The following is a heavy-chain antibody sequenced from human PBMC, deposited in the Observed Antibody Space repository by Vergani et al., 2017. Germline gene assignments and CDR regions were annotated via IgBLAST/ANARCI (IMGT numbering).Heavy chain of an antibody. Sequence: QVQLVQSGAEVKKPGASVKVSCKASGYTFTSYDVNWGRQATGQGLEWMGWRNPNSGNTGYAQKFQGRVTITRNTSISTAYMELCRLRSEDTAVYYGARVPASYQGVYYFDYWGQGTLVTVSS. D-gene: IGHD1-26*01. V-gene: IGHV1-8*01. CDR2: RNPNSGNT. J-gene: IGHJ4*02. CDR1: GYTFTSYD. CDR3: ARVPASYQGVYYFDY.